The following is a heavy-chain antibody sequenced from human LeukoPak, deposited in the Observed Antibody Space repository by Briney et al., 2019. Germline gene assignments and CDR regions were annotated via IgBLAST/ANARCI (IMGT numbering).Heavy chain of an antibody. V-gene: IGHV3-7*01. CDR3: AKYSGYDLHY. J-gene: IGHJ4*02. CDR1: GFTFSSYW. CDR2: IKQDGSEK. D-gene: IGHD5-12*01. Sequence: PGGSLRLSCAASGFTFSSYWMSWVRQAPGKGLEWVANIKQDGSEKNYVDSVKGRFTISRDNAENSLYLQMNSLRAEDTAVYYCAKYSGYDLHYWGQGTLVTVSS.